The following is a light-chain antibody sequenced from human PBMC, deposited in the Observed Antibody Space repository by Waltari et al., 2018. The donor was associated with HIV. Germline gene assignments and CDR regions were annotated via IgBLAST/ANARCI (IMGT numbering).Light chain of an antibody. CDR3: VLYMGSGIWV. V-gene: IGLV8-61*01. Sequence: QTVVTQEPSLAVSPGGTVALTRGLSPGSVSTRSYPSWYQQTPGQAPRTIIYNTNIRSTGVSDRLSGSILRNKAALTITGTQADDECDYYCVLYMGSGIWVFGGGTKLTVL. J-gene: IGLJ3*02. CDR2: NTN. CDR1: PGSVSTRSY.